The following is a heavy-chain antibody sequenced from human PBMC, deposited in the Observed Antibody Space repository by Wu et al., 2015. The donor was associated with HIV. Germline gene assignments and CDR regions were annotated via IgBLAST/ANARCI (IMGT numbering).Heavy chain of an antibody. D-gene: IGHD5-18*01. J-gene: IGHJ4*02. V-gene: IGHV1-69*13. CDR1: GGTFSSYA. CDR2: LIPMYGTA. CDR3: AGGGGRTSMDPFDY. Sequence: QVHLLQSGAEVKKPGSSVRVSCKVSGGTFSSYALSWVRQAPGQGLEWMGRLIPMYGTANYAQKFQGRVTITADESTSTAYMDVNTLRSEDTAVYFCAGGGGRTSMDPFDYWGQGNTGHRLL.